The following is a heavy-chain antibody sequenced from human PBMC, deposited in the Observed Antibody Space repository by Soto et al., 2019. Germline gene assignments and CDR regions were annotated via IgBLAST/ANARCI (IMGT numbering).Heavy chain of an antibody. CDR3: ARYYGDYDVGWFDP. Sequence: PSETLSLTCTVSGGSISSGDYYWSWIRQPPGKGLEWIGYIYYSGSTYYNPSLKSRVTISVDTSKNQFSLKLSSVTAADTAVYYCARYYGDYDVGWFDPWGQGTLVNV. V-gene: IGHV4-30-4*01. J-gene: IGHJ5*02. CDR1: GGSISSGDYY. D-gene: IGHD4-17*01. CDR2: IYYSGST.